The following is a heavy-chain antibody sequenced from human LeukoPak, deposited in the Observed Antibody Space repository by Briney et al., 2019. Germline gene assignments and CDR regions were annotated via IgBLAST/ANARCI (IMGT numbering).Heavy chain of an antibody. CDR2: ISSSSSYI. Sequence: PGGSLRLSCAASGFTFSSYSMNWVRQAPGKGLEWVSSISSSSSYIYYADSVKGRFAISRDDAKNSLYLQMNSLRAEDTAVYYCARDPARGAGTLFGGYWGQGTLVTVSS. V-gene: IGHV3-21*01. CDR3: ARDPARGAGTLFGGY. J-gene: IGHJ4*02. D-gene: IGHD3-10*02. CDR1: GFTFSSYS.